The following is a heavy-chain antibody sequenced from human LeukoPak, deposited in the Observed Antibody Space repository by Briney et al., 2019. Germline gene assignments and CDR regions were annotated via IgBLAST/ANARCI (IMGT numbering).Heavy chain of an antibody. CDR1: GYSLRNGYH. Sequence: PSETLSLTCTVSGYSLRNGYHWAWFRQPPGKGLEWIGRIYTSGSTNYNPSLKSRVTISVDTSKNQFSLKLSSVTAADTAVYYCATMVRGDRFDYWGQGTLVTVSS. CDR3: ATMVRGDRFDY. D-gene: IGHD3-10*01. J-gene: IGHJ4*02. CDR2: IYTSGST. V-gene: IGHV4-38-2*02.